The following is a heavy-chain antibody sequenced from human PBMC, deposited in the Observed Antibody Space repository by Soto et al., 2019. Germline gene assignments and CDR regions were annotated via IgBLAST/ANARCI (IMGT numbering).Heavy chain of an antibody. CDR3: AREWGYDSTDYYYAY. Sequence: QVQLVQSGAEVRKPGSSVRVSCKASGGSFNRHTISWVRQAPGQGLEWMGGIIPIFGTANHAQKFQGRVTIVADESTSTVYMELSSLSSDDTAIYYCAREWGYDSTDYYYAYWGQGTLVIVSS. CDR2: IIPIFGTA. D-gene: IGHD3-22*01. CDR1: GGSFNRHT. J-gene: IGHJ4*02. V-gene: IGHV1-69*01.